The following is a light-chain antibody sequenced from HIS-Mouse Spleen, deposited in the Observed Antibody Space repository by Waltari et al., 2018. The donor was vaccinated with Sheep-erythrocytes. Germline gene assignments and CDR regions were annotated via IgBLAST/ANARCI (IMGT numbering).Light chain of an antibody. Sequence: SYVLTQPPSVSVAPGKTARITRGGNNIGSKSVPWYQQKPGQAPVLVVYDDSDRPSGIPERFSGSNSGNTATLTISRVEAGDEADYYCQVWDSSSDHYVFGTGTKVTVL. CDR2: DDS. CDR3: QVWDSSSDHYV. V-gene: IGLV3-21*03. J-gene: IGLJ1*01. CDR1: NIGSKS.